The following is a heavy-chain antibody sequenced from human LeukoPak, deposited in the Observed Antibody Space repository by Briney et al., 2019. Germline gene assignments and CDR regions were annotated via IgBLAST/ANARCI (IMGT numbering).Heavy chain of an antibody. V-gene: IGHV4-59*01. Sequence: SETLSLTCTVSGVSISGNYWSWIRQPPGKGLEWIGYIFYTGSTNYNPSLQSRVTILVDTSKNQFSLKLSSVSAADTAVYYCARVRGVRGVIHIFDYWGQGTLVTVSS. D-gene: IGHD3-10*01. CDR1: GVSISGNY. CDR3: ARVRGVRGVIHIFDY. CDR2: IFYTGST. J-gene: IGHJ4*02.